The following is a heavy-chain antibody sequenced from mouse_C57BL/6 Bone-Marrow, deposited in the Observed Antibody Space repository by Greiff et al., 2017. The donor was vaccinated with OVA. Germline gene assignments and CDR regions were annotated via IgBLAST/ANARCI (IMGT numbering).Heavy chain of an antibody. CDR3: ARQDYYGSPDWYFDV. J-gene: IGHJ1*03. Sequence: EVKVVESGGGLVQPGGSLKLSCAASGFTFSDYYMYWVRQTPEKRLEWVAYISNGGGSTYYPDTVKGRFTISSDHAKNTLYLQMSRLKSEDTAMYYGARQDYYGSPDWYFDVWGTGTTVTVSS. CDR2: ISNGGGST. V-gene: IGHV5-12*01. D-gene: IGHD1-1*01. CDR1: GFTFSDYY.